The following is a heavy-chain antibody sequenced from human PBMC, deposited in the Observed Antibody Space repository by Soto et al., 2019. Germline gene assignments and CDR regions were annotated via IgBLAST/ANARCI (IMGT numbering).Heavy chain of an antibody. Sequence: GPLGPACASSCVTRSSFSMVWLRQATGKGLEWVAVISYDGSNKYYADSVKGRFTISRDNSKNTLYLQMNSLRAEDTAVYYCASLDRYGSYNWFDPWGQGT. CDR2: ISYDGSNK. V-gene: IGHV3-30-3*01. J-gene: IGHJ5*02. CDR3: ASLDRYGSYNWFDP. CDR1: CVTRSSFS. D-gene: IGHD3-10*01.